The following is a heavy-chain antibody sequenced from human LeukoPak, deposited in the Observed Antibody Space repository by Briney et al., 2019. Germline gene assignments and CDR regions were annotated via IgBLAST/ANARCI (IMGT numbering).Heavy chain of an antibody. CDR1: GGSISSGSYY. V-gene: IGHV4-61*02. Sequence: SETLSLTCTVSGGSISSGSYYCSWIRQPAGKGLEWIGRIYTSGSTNYNPSLKSRVTISVDTSKNQFSLKLSSVTAADTAVYYCARDGAAALDYWGQGTLVTVSS. J-gene: IGHJ4*02. CDR2: IYTSGST. CDR3: ARDGAAALDY. D-gene: IGHD6-13*01.